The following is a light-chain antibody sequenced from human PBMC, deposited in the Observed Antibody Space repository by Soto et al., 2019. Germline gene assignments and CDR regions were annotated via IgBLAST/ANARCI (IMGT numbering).Light chain of an antibody. V-gene: IGKV1-12*01. CDR3: QHYLNYPIT. CDR2: TGS. J-gene: IGKJ5*01. Sequence: DIQMTQSPSSVSASVGDRVTITCRASQAIDSWLAWYQQKPGEAPKLLIFTGSLLHSGVPPRFSGSGSGTDFTLTISSLQPEDFATYYCQHYLNYPITFGQGTRLEI. CDR1: QAIDSW.